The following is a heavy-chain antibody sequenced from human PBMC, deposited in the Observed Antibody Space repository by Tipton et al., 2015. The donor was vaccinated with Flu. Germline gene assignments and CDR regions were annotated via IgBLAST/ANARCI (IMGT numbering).Heavy chain of an antibody. CDR1: GDSFMTYY. Sequence: TLSLSCTVSGDSFMTYYWAWIRQSPGKPPEWLAYIHYDGSATYSPSLKGRLTMSLDTSKNQFSLNLSSVTAADTAVYYCARRGAGGRAFDIWGQGTMVTVSS. CDR2: IHYDGSA. V-gene: IGHV4-59*08. J-gene: IGHJ3*02. D-gene: IGHD1-26*01. CDR3: ARRGAGGRAFDI.